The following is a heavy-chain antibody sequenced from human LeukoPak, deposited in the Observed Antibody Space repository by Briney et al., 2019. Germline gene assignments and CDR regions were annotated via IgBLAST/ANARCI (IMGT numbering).Heavy chain of an antibody. V-gene: IGHV4-4*07. D-gene: IGHD5-12*01. CDR1: GGSISSYY. CDR2: IYTSGST. J-gene: IGHJ4*02. Sequence: PSETLSLTCTVSGGSISSYYWSWIRQPAGKGLEWIGRIYTSGSTNYNPSLKSRVTTSVDTSKNQFSLKLSSVTAADTAVYYCARVGYSGYDPYYFDYWGQGTLVTVSS. CDR3: ARVGYSGYDPYYFDY.